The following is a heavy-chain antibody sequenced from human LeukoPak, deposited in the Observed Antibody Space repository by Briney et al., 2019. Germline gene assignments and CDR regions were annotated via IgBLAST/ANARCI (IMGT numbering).Heavy chain of an antibody. Sequence: GGSLRLSCAASGFTFSSYAMSWVRQAPGKGLEWVSVVSSSGGNTYNADSVKGRFTISRDNSKNTLYLQMNSLRAEDTAAYYCAKEDWLGFDYWGQGTLVTVSS. CDR3: AKEDWLGFDY. D-gene: IGHD3/OR15-3a*01. J-gene: IGHJ4*02. V-gene: IGHV3-23*01. CDR2: VSSSGGNT. CDR1: GFTFSSYA.